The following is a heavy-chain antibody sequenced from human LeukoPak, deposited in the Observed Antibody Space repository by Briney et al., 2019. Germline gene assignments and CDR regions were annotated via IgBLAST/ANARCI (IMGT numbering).Heavy chain of an antibody. V-gene: IGHV1-69*05. CDR1: GGTFSSYA. Sequence: SVKVSCKPSGGTFSSYAISWVRQAPGQGLEWMGGIIPIFGTANYAQKFQGRVTITTDESTSTAYMELSSLRSEDTAVYYCARAPVLRYFDWLQKGSYFDYWGQGTLVTVSS. CDR3: ARAPVLRYFDWLQKGSYFDY. D-gene: IGHD3-9*01. J-gene: IGHJ4*02. CDR2: IIPIFGTA.